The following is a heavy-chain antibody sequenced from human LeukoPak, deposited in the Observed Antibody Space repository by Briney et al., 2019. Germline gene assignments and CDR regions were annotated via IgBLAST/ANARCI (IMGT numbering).Heavy chain of an antibody. Sequence: SETLSLTCIVSGGSVSSDTYYWSWIRQPPGKGVEWIGYIYYSGSTKYNPSLKSRVTISVDTSKNQFSLELSSVTAADTAVYYCARVVDHGYSDYWGLGTLVTVSS. J-gene: IGHJ4*02. CDR1: GGSVSSDTYY. CDR2: IYYSGST. V-gene: IGHV4-61*01. D-gene: IGHD5-24*01. CDR3: ARVVDHGYSDY.